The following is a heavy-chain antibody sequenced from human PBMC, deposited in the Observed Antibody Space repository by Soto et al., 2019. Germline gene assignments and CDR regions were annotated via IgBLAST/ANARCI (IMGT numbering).Heavy chain of an antibody. Sequence: QVQLQASGPGLVKPSQTLSLTCAVSGVSITSTNWWTWIRQPPGKGLEWIGEMYHSVSNNYNPSLKGRVSISVDKSKNQFSLKVSSVTAADTAVYYCATVPGIVGATHFDCWGQGALVTVSS. J-gene: IGHJ4*02. CDR1: GVSITSTNW. D-gene: IGHD1-26*01. CDR2: MYHSVSN. V-gene: IGHV4-4*02. CDR3: ATVPGIVGATHFDC.